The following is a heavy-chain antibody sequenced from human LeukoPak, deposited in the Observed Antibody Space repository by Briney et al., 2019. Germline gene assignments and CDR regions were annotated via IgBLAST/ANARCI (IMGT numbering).Heavy chain of an antibody. D-gene: IGHD6-19*01. J-gene: IGHJ2*01. V-gene: IGHV4-34*01. CDR3: ARQYRRWLVQYFYL. CDR2: ISHSGST. CDR1: GGSITNYY. Sequence: SETLSLTCTVSGGSITNYYWSWIRQPPGKGLEWIGEISHSGSTNYNPSLKSRVTISVDTSKNQFSLELSSVTAADTAVYYCARQYRRWLVQYFYLWGRGTLVTVSP.